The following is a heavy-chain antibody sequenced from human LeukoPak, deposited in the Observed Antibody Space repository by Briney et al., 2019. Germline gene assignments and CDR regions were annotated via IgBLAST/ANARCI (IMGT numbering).Heavy chain of an antibody. V-gene: IGHV4-39*01. CDR2: IYYSGST. CDR3: ARQDYGDFDY. CDR1: GGSISSSSYY. Sequence: PSETLSLTCTVSGGSISSSSYYWGWIRQPPGKGLEWIGSIYYSGSTYYNPSLKSRVTISVDTSKNQFSLKLSSVTAADTAVYYCARQDYGDFDYWGRGTLVTVSS. D-gene: IGHD4-17*01. J-gene: IGHJ4*02.